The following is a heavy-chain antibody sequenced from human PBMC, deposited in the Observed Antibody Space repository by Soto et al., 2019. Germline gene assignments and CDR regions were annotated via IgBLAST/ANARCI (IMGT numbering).Heavy chain of an antibody. Sequence: SETLSLTCTVSGGSISSSTYYWVWIRQPPGKGLEWIGSIYDSGSTDYNPSLKSRVTISLDTSKNQFSLKLSSVTAADTAVYYCARLDYGDFRNWFDRWGQGTLVTSPQ. CDR1: GGSISSSTYY. CDR2: IYDSGST. V-gene: IGHV4-39*01. J-gene: IGHJ5*02. CDR3: ARLDYGDFRNWFDR. D-gene: IGHD4-17*01.